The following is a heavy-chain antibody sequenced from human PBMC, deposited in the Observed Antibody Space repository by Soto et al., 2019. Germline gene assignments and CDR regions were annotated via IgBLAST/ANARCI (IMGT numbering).Heavy chain of an antibody. J-gene: IGHJ4*02. CDR3: AGLRGYAGSPIDY. CDR2: ISYSGNT. Sequence: ASETLSLTCTVSGGSISSYYWSWIRQPPGKGLEWIGYISYSGNTNYNPSLKSRVTMSVDTPKNQFSLRLSSVTTADTAVYYCAGLRGYAGSPIDYWGQGTLVTVSS. D-gene: IGHD2-15*01. CDR1: GGSISSYY. V-gene: IGHV4-59*01.